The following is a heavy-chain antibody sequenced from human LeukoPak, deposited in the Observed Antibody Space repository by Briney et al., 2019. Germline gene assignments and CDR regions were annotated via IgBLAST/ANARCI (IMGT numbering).Heavy chain of an antibody. CDR3: AKGDSYGSGSSLDY. V-gene: IGHV3-7*03. J-gene: IGHJ4*02. CDR2: IKQDGSEK. D-gene: IGHD3-10*01. Sequence: GGSLRLSCAASGFSLRGYGMHWVRQAPGKGLECVANIKQDGSEKYYVDSVKGRFTISRDNAKNSLYLQMNSLRTEDTALYYCAKGDSYGSGSSLDYWGQGTLVTVSS. CDR1: GFSLRGYG.